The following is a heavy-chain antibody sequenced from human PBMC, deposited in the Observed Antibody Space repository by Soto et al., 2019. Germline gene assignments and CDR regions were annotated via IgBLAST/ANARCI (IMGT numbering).Heavy chain of an antibody. D-gene: IGHD6-13*01. V-gene: IGHV3-23*01. CDR2: ISGSGGST. Sequence: HPGGSLRLSCAASGFTFSSYAMSWVRQAPGKGLEWVSAISGSGGSTYYADSVKGRFTISRDNSKNTLYLQMNSLRAEDTAVYYCAKKVVAAAGSPTRVVKGHYFDYWGQGTLVTVSS. CDR3: AKKVVAAAGSPTRVVKGHYFDY. J-gene: IGHJ4*02. CDR1: GFTFSSYA.